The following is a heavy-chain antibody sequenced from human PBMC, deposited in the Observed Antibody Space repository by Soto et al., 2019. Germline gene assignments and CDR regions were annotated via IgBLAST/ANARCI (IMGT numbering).Heavy chain of an antibody. CDR1: GFSLSTTGVG. Sequence: QITLKESGPTLVKPTQTLTLTCTFSGFSLSTTGVGVGWIRQPPGKALEWLALIYWDDDKRYSPSLKSRLTITTDTSKTXVXLXRXXMDPVDTATSYCVQSRCGGDCLQSYSSHSYYGLDVWGQGTTVTVSS. D-gene: IGHD2-21*01. CDR3: VQSRCGGDCLQSYSSHSYYGLDV. CDR2: IYWDDDK. J-gene: IGHJ6*02. V-gene: IGHV2-5*02.